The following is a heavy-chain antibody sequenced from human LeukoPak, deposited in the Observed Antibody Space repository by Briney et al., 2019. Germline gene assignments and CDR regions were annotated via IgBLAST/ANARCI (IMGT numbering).Heavy chain of an antibody. CDR2: VYYSGNT. CDR1: GDSLTSYY. D-gene: IGHD1-20*01. Sequence: SETLSLTCTVSGDSLTSYYWSWIRKPPGKGLEWIGYVYYSGNTNFNPSLKRRVTISVDTSKNQFSLNLNSLTPADTAVYYCARYNSDAGDFDYWGQGTLVTVSS. J-gene: IGHJ4*02. CDR3: ARYNSDAGDFDY. V-gene: IGHV4-59*01.